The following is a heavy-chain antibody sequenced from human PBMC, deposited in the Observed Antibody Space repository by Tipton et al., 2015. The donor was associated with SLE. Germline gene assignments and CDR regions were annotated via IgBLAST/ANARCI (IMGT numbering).Heavy chain of an antibody. J-gene: IGHJ5*02. V-gene: IGHV4-59*02. Sequence: TLSLTCTVSGASVSSHYWSWIRQPPGKALEWIGYLYAGGITNYNPSLEGRASISGDTSKNQFSLKLTSLTTADTAVYYCARDKDAMPLHGFDPWGQGTPVIVSS. D-gene: IGHD2-2*01. CDR2: LYAGGIT. CDR3: ARDKDAMPLHGFDP. CDR1: GASVSSHY.